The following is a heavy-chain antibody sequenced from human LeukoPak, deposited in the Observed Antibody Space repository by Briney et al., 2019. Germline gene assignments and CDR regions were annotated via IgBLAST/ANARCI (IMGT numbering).Heavy chain of an antibody. V-gene: IGHV3-49*04. CDR3: VREGVRDYYFDY. J-gene: IGHJ4*02. CDR2: IRSKALYGTS. Sequence: GGSLRLSCTGSGFRFGGYALSWVRQAPGKGLEWVGFIRSKALYGTSEYAASVEGRFTISRDDSNNIAYLQMNSLKTEDTAVYFCVREGVRDYYFDYWGQGILVTVSS. D-gene: IGHD3-10*02. CDR1: GFRFGGYA.